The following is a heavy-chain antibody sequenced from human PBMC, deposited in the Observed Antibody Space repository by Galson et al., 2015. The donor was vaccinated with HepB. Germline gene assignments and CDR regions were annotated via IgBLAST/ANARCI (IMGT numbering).Heavy chain of an antibody. CDR1: GYTFNSYG. Sequence: SVKVSCKASGYTFNSYGISWVRQAPGQGLEWMGWISAYNGDTSYAQKFQGRVTMTTDTSTRTAYMDLRSLGPDDTAVYYCARDTVVVTAIHAFDIWGQGTMVTVSS. CDR2: ISAYNGDT. D-gene: IGHD2-21*02. V-gene: IGHV1-18*01. CDR3: ARDTVVVTAIHAFDI. J-gene: IGHJ3*02.